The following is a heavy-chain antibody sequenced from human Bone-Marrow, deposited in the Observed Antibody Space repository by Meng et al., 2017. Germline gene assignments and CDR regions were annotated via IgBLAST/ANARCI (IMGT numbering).Heavy chain of an antibody. CDR1: GGSISSYY. J-gene: IGHJ4*02. V-gene: IGHV4-4*07. Sequence: GSLRLSCTVSGGSISSYYWSWIRQPAGKGLEWIGRIYSSGSTNYNPSLKSRVTMPVDTSKNQFSLNLISVTAADTAVYFCARDGLRGLGDWGQGTLVTVSS. CDR3: ARDGLRGLGD. D-gene: IGHD5-12*01. CDR2: IYSSGST.